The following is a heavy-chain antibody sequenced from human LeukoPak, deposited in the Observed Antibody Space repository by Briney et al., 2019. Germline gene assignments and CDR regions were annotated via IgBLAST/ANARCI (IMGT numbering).Heavy chain of an antibody. CDR3: AKSAAGNFDY. J-gene: IGHJ4*02. V-gene: IGHV3-33*06. CDR1: GFTFSSYG. D-gene: IGHD6-13*01. CDR2: IWYDGSNK. Sequence: GGSLRLSCAASGFTFSSYGMHWVRQAPGKGLGWVAVIWYDGSNKYYADSVKGRFTISRDNSKNTLYLQMNSLRAEDTAVYYCAKSAAGNFDYWGQGTLVTVSS.